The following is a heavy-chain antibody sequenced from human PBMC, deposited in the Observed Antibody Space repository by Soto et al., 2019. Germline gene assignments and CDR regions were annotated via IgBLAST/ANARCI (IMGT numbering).Heavy chain of an antibody. CDR3: ARDSPPVIVGRLFVYGMHV. V-gene: IGHV1-46*01. CDR2: INPSGGST. Sequence: GASVKVSCKASGYTFTSYYMHWVRQAPGQGLEWMGIINPSGGSTSYAQKFQGRVTMTRDTSTSTVYMELSSLRSEDTAVYYCARDSPPVIVGRLFVYGMHVWGQGTTVTVSS. D-gene: IGHD3-16*01. J-gene: IGHJ6*02. CDR1: GYTFTSYY.